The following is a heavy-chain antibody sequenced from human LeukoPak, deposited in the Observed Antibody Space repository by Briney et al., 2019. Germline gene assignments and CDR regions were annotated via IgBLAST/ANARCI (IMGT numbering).Heavy chain of an antibody. J-gene: IGHJ4*02. V-gene: IGHV3-21*01. CDR1: GFTSSSDS. Sequence: GGSLRLSCAASGFTSSSDSMNWVRQAPGKGLEWVSSISSSSSYIYYADSGKGRFTISRDNAKNSLYLQMNSLRAEDTAVDYGARGMDPGDYWGQGTLLTVSS. D-gene: IGHD2-2*03. CDR3: ARGMDPGDY. CDR2: ISSSSSYI.